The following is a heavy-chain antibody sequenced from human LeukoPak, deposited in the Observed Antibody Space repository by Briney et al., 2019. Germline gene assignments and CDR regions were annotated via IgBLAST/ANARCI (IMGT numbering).Heavy chain of an antibody. CDR2: IKYDGSST. J-gene: IGHJ4*02. CDR1: GFDFSNYY. V-gene: IGHV3-7*01. D-gene: IGHD4-23*01. Sequence: PGGSVRLSCEASGFDFSNYYMSWVRQAPGKGLEWLANIKYDGSSTYYVDSINGRFTISRDNAKNSLYLQMSSLRADDTAVYYCTRDECATVATYRFDFWGQGTLVTVSS. CDR3: TRDECATVATYRFDF.